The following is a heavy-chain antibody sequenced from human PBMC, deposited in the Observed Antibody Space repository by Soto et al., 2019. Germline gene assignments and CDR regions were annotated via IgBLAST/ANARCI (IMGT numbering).Heavy chain of an antibody. J-gene: IGHJ4*02. V-gene: IGHV4-34*01. Sequence: SETLSLTCAVYGGSFSGYYWSWIRQPPGKGLEWIGEINHSGSTNYNPSLKSRVTISVDTSKNQFSLKLSSVTAADTAVYYCARGVRGSRDAPFDYWGQGTLVTVSS. CDR3: ARGVRGSRDAPFDY. CDR2: INHSGST. CDR1: GGSFSGYY. D-gene: IGHD1-26*01.